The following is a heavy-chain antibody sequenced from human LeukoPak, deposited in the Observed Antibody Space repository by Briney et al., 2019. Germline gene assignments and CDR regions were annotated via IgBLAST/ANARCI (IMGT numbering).Heavy chain of an antibody. J-gene: IGHJ4*02. V-gene: IGHV3-30*18. CDR2: ISYDGSNK. CDR1: GFTFSGYG. Sequence: GRSLRLSCAASGFTFSGYGMHWVRQAPGKGLEWVAVISYDGSNKYYADSVKGRFTISRDNSKNTLYLQMNSLRAEDTAVYYCAKAYYDLLTGYYPGGYFDYWGQGTLVTVSS. CDR3: AKAYYDLLTGYYPGGYFDY. D-gene: IGHD3-9*01.